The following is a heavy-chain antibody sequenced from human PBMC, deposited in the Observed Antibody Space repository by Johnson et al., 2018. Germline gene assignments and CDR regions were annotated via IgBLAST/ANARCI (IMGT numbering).Heavy chain of an antibody. V-gene: IGHV3-7*01. D-gene: IGHD2-21*02. CDR1: GFSSSSYW. CDR2: IKKDGSEK. CDR3: ARAQAYCGGDCYLGYYYYYYMDV. J-gene: IGHJ6*03. Sequence: VQLQESGGGLVQPGGSLRLSCAASGFSSSSYWLSWVRQAPAPWLESVDNIKKDGSEKYYLDYVKDRFTLPRDNPKNSLYLQMNSLIAEDTAVYYCARAQAYCGGDCYLGYYYYYYMDVWGKGTTVTVSS.